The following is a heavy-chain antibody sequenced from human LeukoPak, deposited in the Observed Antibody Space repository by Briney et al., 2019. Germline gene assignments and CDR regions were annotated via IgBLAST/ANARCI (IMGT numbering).Heavy chain of an antibody. CDR1: AFTFSNAW. D-gene: IGHD3-22*01. Sequence: PGGSLRLSCAASAFTFSNAWMSWVRQAPGKGLEWVSSISSSSSYIYYADSVKGRFTISRDNAKNSLYLQMNSLRAEDTAVYYCATNVYYDSMWNYFDYWGQGTLATVSS. CDR2: ISSSSSYI. V-gene: IGHV3-21*04. J-gene: IGHJ4*02. CDR3: ATNVYYDSMWNYFDY.